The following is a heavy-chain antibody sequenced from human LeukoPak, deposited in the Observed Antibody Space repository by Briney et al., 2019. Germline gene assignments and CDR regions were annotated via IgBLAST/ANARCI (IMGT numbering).Heavy chain of an antibody. Sequence: KSSETLSLTCTVSGGSISSGSYYWSWIRQPAGKGLEWIGEINHSGSTNYNPSLKSRVTISVDTSKNQFSLKLSSVTAADTAVYYCARLTEGNIAAAGPYYYYMDVWGKGTTVTISS. CDR1: GGSISSGSYY. CDR2: INHSGST. V-gene: IGHV4-61*10. J-gene: IGHJ6*03. D-gene: IGHD6-13*01. CDR3: ARLTEGNIAAAGPYYYYMDV.